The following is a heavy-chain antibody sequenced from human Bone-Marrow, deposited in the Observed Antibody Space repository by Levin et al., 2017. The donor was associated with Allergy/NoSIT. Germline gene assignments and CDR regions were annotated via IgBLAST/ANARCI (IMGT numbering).Heavy chain of an antibody. D-gene: IGHD6-19*01. J-gene: IGHJ3*02. V-gene: IGHV3-64D*06. CDR2: ISSNGGST. CDR1: GFTFSSYD. CDR3: VKARYTSGWYDAFDI. Sequence: GGSLRLSCSASGFTFSSYDMHWVRQAPGKGLEYVSAISSNGGSTYYADSVKGRFTISRDNSKNTMYLQMSSLRVEDSAVYYCVKARYTSGWYDAFDIWGQGTMVTVSS.